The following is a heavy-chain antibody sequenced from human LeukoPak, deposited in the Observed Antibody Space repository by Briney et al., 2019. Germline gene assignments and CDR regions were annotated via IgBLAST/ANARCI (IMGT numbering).Heavy chain of an antibody. V-gene: IGHV4-39*01. CDR2: IYYTGRT. J-gene: IGHJ5*02. D-gene: IGHD3-10*01. CDR1: GASINTSNFY. CDR3: ARQGSKTRGGYWLDP. Sequence: PSETLSLTCTISGASINTSNFYWAWIRQPPGKGLESIGNIYYTGRTYSNASLNSRVTISVDTSKNQFSLKLTSVTAADTAVYYCARQGSKTRGGYWLDPWGQGTLVIVSS.